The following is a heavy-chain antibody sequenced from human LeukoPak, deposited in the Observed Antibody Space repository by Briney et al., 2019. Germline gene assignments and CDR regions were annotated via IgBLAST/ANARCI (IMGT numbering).Heavy chain of an antibody. J-gene: IGHJ4*02. Sequence: SETLSLTCALYGGSFGGYYWSWIRQPPGKGLEWIGEINHSGTTNYNPSLKSRVTISVDTSKNHFSLKLSSVTAADTAVYYCAGPGAGDLDYWGQGTLVTVSS. V-gene: IGHV4-34*01. CDR3: AGPGAGDLDY. CDR1: GGSFGGYY. D-gene: IGHD3-10*01. CDR2: INHSGTT.